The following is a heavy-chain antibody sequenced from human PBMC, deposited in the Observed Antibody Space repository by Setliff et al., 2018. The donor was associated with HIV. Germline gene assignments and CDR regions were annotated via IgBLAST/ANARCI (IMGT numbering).Heavy chain of an antibody. Sequence: PGGSLSLSCVASRFTFNDYWMSWVRQAPGKGLEWVANIDRDGSETNYVDSVKGRFTIFRDNAKSSMYLQMDSLRVEDTSVYYCWSGYTSGRWGQGTLVTVSS. J-gene: IGHJ4*02. V-gene: IGHV3-7*01. CDR1: RFTFNDYW. D-gene: IGHD6-19*01. CDR2: IDRDGSET. CDR3: WSGYTSGR.